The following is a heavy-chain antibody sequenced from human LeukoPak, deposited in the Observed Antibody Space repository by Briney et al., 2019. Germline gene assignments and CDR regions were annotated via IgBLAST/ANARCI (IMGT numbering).Heavy chain of an antibody. J-gene: IGHJ4*02. Sequence: ASVKVSCKASGYTFTGYYMHWVRQAPGQGLEWMGWINPNSGGTNYAQKFQGRVTMTRDTSISTAYMELRSLRSDDTAVYYCARGDYYGSGSYFGFDYWGQGTLVTVSS. V-gene: IGHV1-2*02. CDR2: INPNSGGT. CDR3: ARGDYYGSGSYFGFDY. CDR1: GYTFTGYY. D-gene: IGHD3-10*01.